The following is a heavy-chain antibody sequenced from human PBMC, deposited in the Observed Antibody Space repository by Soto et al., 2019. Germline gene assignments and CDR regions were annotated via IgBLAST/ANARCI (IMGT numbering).Heavy chain of an antibody. CDR1: GFTFSSYA. CDR2: ISYDGSNK. D-gene: IGHD3-10*01. J-gene: IGHJ6*02. Sequence: GGSLRLSCAASGFTFSSYAMHWVRQAPGKGLEWVAVISYDGSNKYYADSVKGRFTISRDNSKNTLYLQMNSLRAEDTAVYYCAREGSYYYGSGSGMDVWGQGTTVTVSS. CDR3: AREGSYYYGSGSGMDV. V-gene: IGHV3-30-3*01.